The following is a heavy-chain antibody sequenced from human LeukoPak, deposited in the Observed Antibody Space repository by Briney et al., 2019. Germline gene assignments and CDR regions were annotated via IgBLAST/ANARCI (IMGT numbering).Heavy chain of an antibody. CDR3: TRGVVPAASYYYYMDV. CDR1: GGTFSSYA. V-gene: IGHV1-69*05. J-gene: IGHJ6*03. CDR2: IIPIFGTA. D-gene: IGHD2-2*01. Sequence: SVKVSCKASGGTFSSYAISWVRQAPGQGLEWMGRIIPIFGTAYYAQKFQGRVTITTDESTSTAYMELSSLRSEDTAVYYCTRGVVPAASYYYYMDVWGKGTTVTVSS.